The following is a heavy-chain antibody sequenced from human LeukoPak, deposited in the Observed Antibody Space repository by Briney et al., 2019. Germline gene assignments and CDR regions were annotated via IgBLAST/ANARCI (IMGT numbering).Heavy chain of an antibody. CDR1: GFTFSSYG. V-gene: IGHV3-33*01. D-gene: IGHD5-12*01. Sequence: GGSLRLSCAASGFTFSSYGMHWVRQAPGKGLEWVAVIWYDGSNKYYADSVKGRFTISRDNSKNTLYLQMNSLRAEDTAVYYCARDHKLRLRWDAFDIWGQGTMVTVSS. J-gene: IGHJ3*02. CDR3: ARDHKLRLRWDAFDI. CDR2: IWYDGSNK.